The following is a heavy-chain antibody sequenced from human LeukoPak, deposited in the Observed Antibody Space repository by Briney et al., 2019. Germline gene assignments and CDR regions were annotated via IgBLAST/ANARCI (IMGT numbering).Heavy chain of an antibody. J-gene: IGHJ3*02. V-gene: IGHV4-59*08. CDR3: ARGPYSYDSSGAFDI. CDR1: GASITSYY. CDR2: IYHTGNI. D-gene: IGHD3-22*01. Sequence: PSETLSLTCAVSGASITSYYWTWIRQPPGKGLEWTGYIYHTGNIKYNPSLNSRVTISIDTSKNQFSLKLSSVTAADTAVYFCARGPYSYDSSGAFDIWGQGTMVTVSS.